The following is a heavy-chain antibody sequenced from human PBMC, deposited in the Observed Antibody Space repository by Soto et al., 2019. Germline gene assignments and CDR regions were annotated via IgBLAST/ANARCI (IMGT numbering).Heavy chain of an antibody. CDR3: ASKGSGDYALDY. J-gene: IGHJ4*02. CDR2: IYWDDVK. D-gene: IGHD4-17*01. CDR1: GFSLSTSGVG. Sequence: QITLKESGPTLVKPTQTLTLTCSLSGFSLSTSGVGVRWIRQSPGKALEWLAVIYWDDVKHYSPSLERRLTITKETSESEVVLTMTNMDTVDTATYYCASKGSGDYALDYWGQGILVTVSS. V-gene: IGHV2-5*02.